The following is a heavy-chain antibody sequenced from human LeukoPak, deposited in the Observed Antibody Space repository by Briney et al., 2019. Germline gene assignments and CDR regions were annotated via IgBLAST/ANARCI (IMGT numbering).Heavy chain of an antibody. Sequence: PSETLSLTCTVSGGSISSYYWSWIRQPAGKGLEWIGRIYTSGTTHYNPSLKSRVTMSVDTSKNQFSLKPSSVTAADTAVYYCARIYSSSWFLNWFDPWRQETLVTVSS. CDR1: GGSISSYY. V-gene: IGHV4-4*07. CDR2: IYTSGTT. D-gene: IGHD6-13*01. J-gene: IGHJ5*02. CDR3: ARIYSSSWFLNWFDP.